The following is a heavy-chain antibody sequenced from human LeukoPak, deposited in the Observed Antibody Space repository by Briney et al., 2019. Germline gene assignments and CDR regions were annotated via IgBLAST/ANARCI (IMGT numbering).Heavy chain of an antibody. CDR1: GGSITKNGYY. V-gene: IGHV4-39*07. J-gene: IGHJ3*02. Sequence: SETLSLTCSVSGGSITKNGYYWGWIRQSPETGLEWIGSMHYSGSTYYNPSLNSRVTISVDTSKNQFSLKLSSVTAADTAVYYCVYTAFGAFDIWGQGTMVTVSS. CDR3: VYTAFGAFDI. D-gene: IGHD5-18*01. CDR2: MHYSGST.